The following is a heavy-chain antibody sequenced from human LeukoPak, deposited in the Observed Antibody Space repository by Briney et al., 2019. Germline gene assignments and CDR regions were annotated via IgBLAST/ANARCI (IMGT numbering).Heavy chain of an antibody. CDR1: GFTFSSYA. J-gene: IGHJ3*02. V-gene: IGHV3-23*01. D-gene: IGHD3-10*01. Sequence: GGSLRLSCAASGFTFSSYAMSWVRQAPGKGLEWVSAISGSGGSTYYADSVKGRFTISRDNSKNTLYLQMNSLRAEDTAVYYCARDESITMVRGVGAFDIWGQGTMVTVSS. CDR3: ARDESITMVRGVGAFDI. CDR2: ISGSGGST.